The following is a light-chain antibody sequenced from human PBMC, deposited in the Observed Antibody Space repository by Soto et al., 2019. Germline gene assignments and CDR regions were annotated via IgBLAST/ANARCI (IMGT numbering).Light chain of an antibody. V-gene: IGLV1-47*01. CDR1: TSNIGTNY. Sequence: QSVLTQPPSVSGTPGQRVIISCSGGTSNIGTNYVYWFQHLPGTAPNLLIYRNDQRPSGVPERFSGSKSGTSASLAISGLRPEDEAHYYCAGWDETLSGVFGGGTQLTVL. CDR3: AGWDETLSGV. CDR2: RND. J-gene: IGLJ3*02.